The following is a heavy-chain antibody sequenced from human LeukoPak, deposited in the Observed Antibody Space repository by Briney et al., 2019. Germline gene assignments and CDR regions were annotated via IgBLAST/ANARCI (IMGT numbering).Heavy chain of an antibody. CDR1: GFTFNAFG. CDR3: ARDFAGDRDY. D-gene: IGHD4-17*01. Sequence: GGSLRLSCAASGFTFNAFGMNWVRQAPGKGLVWVARINPNGITTTYTDSVKGRFTISRDNAKNTLYLQMNSLRAEDTAVYYCARDFAGDRDYWGQGTLVTVSS. CDR2: INPNGITT. J-gene: IGHJ4*02. V-gene: IGHV3-74*01.